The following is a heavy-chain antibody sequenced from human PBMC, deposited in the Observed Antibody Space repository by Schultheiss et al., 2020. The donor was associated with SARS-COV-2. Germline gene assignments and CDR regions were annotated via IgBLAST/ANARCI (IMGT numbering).Heavy chain of an antibody. CDR3: ARDALVGATDY. CDR1: GGSFSGYY. V-gene: IGHV4-4*07. D-gene: IGHD1-26*01. J-gene: IGHJ4*02. CDR2: IYTSGST. Sequence: SETLSLTCAVYGGSFSGYYWSWIRQPAGKGLEWIGRIYTSGSTNYNPSLKSRVTMSVDTSKNQFSLKLSSVTAADTAVYYCARDALVGATDYWGQGTLVTVSS.